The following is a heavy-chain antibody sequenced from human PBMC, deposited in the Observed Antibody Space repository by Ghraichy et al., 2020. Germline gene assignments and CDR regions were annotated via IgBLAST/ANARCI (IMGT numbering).Heavy chain of an antibody. V-gene: IGHV3-64D*09. J-gene: IGHJ3*02. CDR2: TATHGGST. Sequence: GGSLRLSCSASGFTFSNYAMYWVRQAPGKGLEYVSATATHGGSTYHADSVKGRFTISRDNSKNTLYLQMNSLRPEDTAVYFCVKGMGAQLARDAFESWG. CDR1: GFTFSNYA. D-gene: IGHD1-1*01. CDR3: VKGMGAQLARDAFES.